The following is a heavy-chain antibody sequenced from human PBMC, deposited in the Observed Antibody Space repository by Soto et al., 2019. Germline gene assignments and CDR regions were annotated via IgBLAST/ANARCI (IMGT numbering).Heavy chain of an antibody. CDR3: ARVGHDYSNSGMDV. D-gene: IGHD4-4*01. CDR1: GFSLSSYW. Sequence: GESLKISCKGSGFSLSSYWINWVRQMPGKGLEWMGKIDPSNSRTTYSPSFQGHVTISVDKSISTAYLQWSSVKASDTAMYYCARVGHDYSNSGMDVWGQGTTVTVSS. J-gene: IGHJ6*02. CDR2: IDPSNSRT. V-gene: IGHV5-10-1*01.